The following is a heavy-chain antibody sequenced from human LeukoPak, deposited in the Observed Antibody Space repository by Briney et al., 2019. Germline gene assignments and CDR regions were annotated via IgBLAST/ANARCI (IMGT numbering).Heavy chain of an antibody. D-gene: IGHD2-2*01. Sequence: SETLSLTCAVSGGSISSGGYSWSWIRQPPGKGLEWIGEINHSGSTNYNPSLKSRVTISVDTSKNQFSLKLSSVTAADTAVYYCARVERPAAMFGFDYWGQGTLVTVSS. V-gene: IGHV4-34*01. CDR3: ARVERPAAMFGFDY. J-gene: IGHJ4*02. CDR2: INHSGST. CDR1: GGSISSGGYS.